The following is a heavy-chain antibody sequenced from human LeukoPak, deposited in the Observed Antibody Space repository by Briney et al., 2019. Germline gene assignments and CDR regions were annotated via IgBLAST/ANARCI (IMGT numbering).Heavy chain of an antibody. CDR1: GYTFTGYY. CDR3: ARDLYYDSSGPDY. CDR2: INPNSGGT. V-gene: IGHV1-2*02. Sequence: ASVKVSCKASGYTFTGYYMHWVRQAPGQRLEWMGWINPNSGGTNYAQKFQGRVTMTRDTSISTAYMELSRLRSDDTAVYYCARDLYYDSSGPDYWGQGTLVTVSS. D-gene: IGHD3-22*01. J-gene: IGHJ4*02.